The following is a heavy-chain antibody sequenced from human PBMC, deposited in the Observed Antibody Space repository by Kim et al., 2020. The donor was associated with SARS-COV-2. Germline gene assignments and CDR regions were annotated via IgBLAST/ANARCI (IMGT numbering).Heavy chain of an antibody. CDR2: IYYSGST. J-gene: IGHJ4*02. CDR3: ARVGVVGATPYFDY. V-gene: IGHV4-59*01. Sequence: SETLSLTCTVSGGSISSYYWSWIRQPPGKGLEWIGYIYYSGSTNYNPSLKSRVTISVDTSKNQFSLTLSSVTAADTAVYYCARVGVVGATPYFDYSGQGALITVSS. D-gene: IGHD1-26*01. CDR1: GGSISSYY.